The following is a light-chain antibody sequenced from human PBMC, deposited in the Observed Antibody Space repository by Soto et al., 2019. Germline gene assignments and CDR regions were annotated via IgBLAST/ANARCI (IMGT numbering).Light chain of an antibody. Sequence: SYELTQPPSVSVAPGETARITCGGNNIGSESVHWYQQKPGQAPVLVIYYDSARPSGIPERFSGSNSGNTATLTISRVEAGDEADYFCQVWDGTSDQQVFGGGTKVPVL. CDR3: QVWDGTSDQQV. CDR2: YDS. J-gene: IGLJ3*02. V-gene: IGLV3-21*04. CDR1: NIGSES.